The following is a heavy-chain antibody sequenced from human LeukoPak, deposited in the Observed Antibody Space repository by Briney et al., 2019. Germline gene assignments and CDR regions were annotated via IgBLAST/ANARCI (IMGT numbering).Heavy chain of an antibody. J-gene: IGHJ5*02. Sequence: GGSLRLSCAASGFTFGSYAMSWVRQAPGKGLEWVSTVSGSGGGTYYADSVKGRFTVSRDNSKNTLYLQMNSLRAEDTAAYYCAKANSESYGYNWFDPWGQGTLVTVST. V-gene: IGHV3-23*01. D-gene: IGHD1-26*01. CDR2: VSGSGGGT. CDR3: AKANSESYGYNWFDP. CDR1: GFTFGSYA.